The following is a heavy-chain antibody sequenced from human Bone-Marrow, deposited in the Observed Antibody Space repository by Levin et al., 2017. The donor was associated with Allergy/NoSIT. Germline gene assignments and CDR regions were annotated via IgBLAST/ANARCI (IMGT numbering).Heavy chain of an antibody. Sequence: TGGSLRLSCAASGFTFSSYGMHWVRQAPGKGLEWVAVIWYDGSNKFYADSVKGRFTISRDNSKNTLYLQMNSLRAEDTAVYYCARGPTRTKYYYGPNAFDIWGQGTMVTVSS. V-gene: IGHV3-33*01. CDR1: GFTFSSYG. CDR3: ARGPTRTKYYYGPNAFDI. CDR2: IWYDGSNK. J-gene: IGHJ3*02. D-gene: IGHD3-10*01.